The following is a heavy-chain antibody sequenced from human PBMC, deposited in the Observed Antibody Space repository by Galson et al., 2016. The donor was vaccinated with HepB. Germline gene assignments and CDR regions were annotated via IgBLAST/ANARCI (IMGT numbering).Heavy chain of an antibody. V-gene: IGHV3-9*01. CDR2: IGWNSGSI. CDR1: GSSFRAYA. D-gene: IGHD5-24*01. Sequence: SLRLSCAASGSSFRAYAMHWVRQVPGRGLEWVSGIGWNSGSIGYADSVKGRFIISRDNAKNSLYLQMNSLRAEDTALYYCAKDRDFHGYNTYYFDYWGQGTLVTVSS. J-gene: IGHJ4*02. CDR3: AKDRDFHGYNTYYFDY.